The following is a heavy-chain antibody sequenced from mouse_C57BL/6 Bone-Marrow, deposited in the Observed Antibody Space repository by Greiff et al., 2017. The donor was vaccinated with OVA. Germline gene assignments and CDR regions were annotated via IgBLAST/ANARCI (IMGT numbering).Heavy chain of an antibody. J-gene: IGHJ2*01. Sequence: VQLQQSGPELVKPGASVKLSCTASGYAFSSSWMTWVQQTPGKGLEWIGRIYPGDGDTNYNGKFKGKATLTADKSSSTAYMQLSSLTSEDSAVYFWARRLTYYSNFDCGDWGQGTTLTVAS. CDR2: IYPGDGDT. V-gene: IGHV1-82*01. CDR1: GYAFSSSW. D-gene: IGHD2-5*01. CDR3: ARRLTYYSNFDCGD.